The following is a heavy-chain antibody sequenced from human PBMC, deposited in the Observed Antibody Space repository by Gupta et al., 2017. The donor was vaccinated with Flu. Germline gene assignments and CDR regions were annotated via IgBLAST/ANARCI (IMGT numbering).Heavy chain of an antibody. J-gene: IGHJ6*02. D-gene: IGHD1-7*01. V-gene: IGHV3-9*01. CDR3: AKALHSTTYYYGMDV. CDR2: ISWNSGSI. Sequence: EVQLVESGGGLVQPGRSLRLSCAASGFTFDDYAMHWVRQAPGKGLEWVSGISWNSGSIGYADSVKGRFTISRDNAKNSLYLQMNSLRAEDTALYYCAKALHSTTYYYGMDVWGQGTTVTVSS. CDR1: GFTFDDYA.